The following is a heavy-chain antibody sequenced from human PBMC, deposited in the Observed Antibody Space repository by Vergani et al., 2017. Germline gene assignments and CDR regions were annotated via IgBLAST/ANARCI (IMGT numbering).Heavy chain of an antibody. Sequence: EVQLVESGGGLVQPGGSLRLSCAASGFTFTSHAMHWVRQAPGKGLEWVSSISSTSSYIYYADSVKGRFTISRDNAKNSLYLQMNSLRGEDTAVYYCAREKPLGIAVADINWFDPWGQGTLVTVSS. CDR2: ISSTSSYI. CDR1: GFTFTSHA. CDR3: AREKPLGIAVADINWFDP. J-gene: IGHJ5*02. D-gene: IGHD6-19*01. V-gene: IGHV3-21*06.